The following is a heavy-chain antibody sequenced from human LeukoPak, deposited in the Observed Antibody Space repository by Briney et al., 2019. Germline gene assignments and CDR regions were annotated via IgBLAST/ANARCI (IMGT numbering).Heavy chain of an antibody. CDR2: IYHSGRT. V-gene: IGHV4-38-2*02. J-gene: IGHJ4*02. D-gene: IGHD3-9*01. Sequence: SETLSLTCTVSGYSISSGYYWGWIRQPPGKGLEWIGSIYHSGRTFYNPSLKSRVTISVDTSKNQFSLKLTSVTAADTAVYYCAKDGIAYYDILTGELDYWGQGTLVTVSS. CDR3: AKDGIAYYDILTGELDY. CDR1: GYSISSGYY.